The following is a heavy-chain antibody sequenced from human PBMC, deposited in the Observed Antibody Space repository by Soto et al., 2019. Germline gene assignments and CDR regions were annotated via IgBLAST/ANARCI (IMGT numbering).Heavy chain of an antibody. CDR1: GYTFATYW. Sequence: GESLKISCTGSGYTFATYWIAWVRQMPGKGLEWMGIIYPGDSDTRYSPSFQGQVTISADKSINTAYLQWSSLKASDTAMYYCARGDYTGDAFDFWGQGTMVTVSS. D-gene: IGHD3-3*01. CDR3: ARGDYTGDAFDF. V-gene: IGHV5-51*01. J-gene: IGHJ3*01. CDR2: IYPGDSDT.